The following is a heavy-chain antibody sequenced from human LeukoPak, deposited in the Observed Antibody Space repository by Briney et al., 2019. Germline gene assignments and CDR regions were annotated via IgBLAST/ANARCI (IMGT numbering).Heavy chain of an antibody. J-gene: IGHJ4*02. Sequence: GGSLRLSCAASGFTFSDYYMSWVRHAPGKGLEWVAFMQNDGSEKYYADSVKGRVTISRDISKNTLYLQMNSLRIEDTAVYYCARGFDYGFHYWGQGTLVTVSS. D-gene: IGHD4-17*01. CDR3: ARGFDYGFHY. CDR2: MQNDGSEK. CDR1: GFTFSDYY. V-gene: IGHV3-30*02.